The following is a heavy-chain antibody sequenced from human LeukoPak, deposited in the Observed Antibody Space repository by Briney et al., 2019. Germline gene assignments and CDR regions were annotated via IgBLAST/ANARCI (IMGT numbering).Heavy chain of an antibody. Sequence: ASVKVSCKASGYTFTSYAMNWVRQAPGQGLEWMGWINTNTGNPTYAQGFTGRFVFSLDTSVSTAYLQISSLKAEDTAVYYCARDARSGARHQEGYYYYYMDVWGKGTTVTVSS. J-gene: IGHJ6*03. V-gene: IGHV7-4-1*02. CDR1: GYTFTSYA. D-gene: IGHD1-26*01. CDR3: ARDARSGARHQEGYYYYYMDV. CDR2: INTNTGNP.